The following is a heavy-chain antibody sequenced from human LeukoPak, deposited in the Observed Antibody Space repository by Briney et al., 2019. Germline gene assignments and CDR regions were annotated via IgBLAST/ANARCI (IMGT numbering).Heavy chain of an antibody. J-gene: IGHJ4*02. CDR1: GVTVTDNY. CDR3: ARGDGYNFFDY. Sequence: GGSLRLSCAVSGVTVTDNYMTWVRQAPGKGLEWVSVVYVGGATYYTHSVKGRFTISRDNSENKLYLQMKSLRAEDTAVYYCARGDGYNFFDYWGQGTLVTVSS. V-gene: IGHV3-53*01. CDR2: VYVGGAT. D-gene: IGHD5-24*01.